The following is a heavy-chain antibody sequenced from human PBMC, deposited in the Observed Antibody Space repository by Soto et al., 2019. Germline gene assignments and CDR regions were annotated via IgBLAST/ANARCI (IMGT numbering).Heavy chain of an antibody. J-gene: IGHJ4*02. Sequence: SETLSLTCAVSGGSISSGDYSWNWIRQPPGKGLEWIGYIYFGGSTYYNPSLQSRVTMSVDRSRNQFSLKLNSVTAADTAVYYCARVRREFDTSGPVDYXGQGTLVTVSS. CDR2: IYFGGST. CDR3: ARVRREFDTSGPVDY. CDR1: GGSISSGDYS. D-gene: IGHD3-10*01. V-gene: IGHV4-30-2*01.